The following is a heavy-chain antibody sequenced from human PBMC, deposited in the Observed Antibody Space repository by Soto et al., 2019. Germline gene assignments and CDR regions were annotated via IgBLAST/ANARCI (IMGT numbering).Heavy chain of an antibody. Sequence: LSLTCTVSGGSISSDSFYWAWIRQPPGKGLEWIGIIYYSGDTYYNPSLAGRLTMSVDTSNQFSLTLRSVTAADTALYYCARNQPQRYCSGGTCRPAYGMDVWGQGTTVTVSS. J-gene: IGHJ6*02. CDR1: GGSISSDSFY. CDR2: IYYSGDT. D-gene: IGHD2-15*01. CDR3: ARNQPQRYCSGGTCRPAYGMDV. V-gene: IGHV4-39*01.